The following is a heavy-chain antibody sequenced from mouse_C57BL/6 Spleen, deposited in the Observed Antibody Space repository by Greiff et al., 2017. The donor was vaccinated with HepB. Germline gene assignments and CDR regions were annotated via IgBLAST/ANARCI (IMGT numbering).Heavy chain of an antibody. V-gene: IGHV2-5*01. J-gene: IGHJ4*01. CDR2: IWRGGST. CDR1: GFSLTSYG. CDR3: AKGSNYVNYYAMDY. D-gene: IGHD2-5*01. Sequence: AQLQQSGPGLVQPSQSLSITCTVSGFSLTSYGVHWVRQSPGKGLEWLGVIWRGGSTDYNAAFMSRLSITKDNSKSQVFFKMNSLQADDTAIYYCAKGSNYVNYYAMDYWGQGTSVTVSS.